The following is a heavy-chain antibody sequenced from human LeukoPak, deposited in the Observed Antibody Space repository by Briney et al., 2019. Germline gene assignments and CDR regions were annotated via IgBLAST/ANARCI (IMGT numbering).Heavy chain of an antibody. Sequence: SETLSLTCSVSGGSVSSSSNYWGWIRQPPGKGLEWIGSIYYSGSTYYNPSLKSRVTISVDTSKNQFSLKLSSVTAADTAVYYCARLYTTFRAFDIWGQGTMVTVSS. CDR2: IYYSGST. CDR3: ARLYTTFRAFDI. D-gene: IGHD2-2*02. CDR1: GGSVSSSSNY. J-gene: IGHJ3*02. V-gene: IGHV4-39*07.